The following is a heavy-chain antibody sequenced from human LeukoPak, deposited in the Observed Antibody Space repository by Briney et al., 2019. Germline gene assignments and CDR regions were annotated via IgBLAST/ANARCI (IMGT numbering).Heavy chain of an antibody. CDR3: ARAPSGSFVDY. J-gene: IGHJ4*02. D-gene: IGHD1-26*01. CDR1: GDSVSTNSGA. CDR2: TYYGSKWSA. Sequence: SQTLSLTCAISGDSVSTNSGAWNWLRQSPSRGLEWLGRTYYGSKWSADYAVSVESRMTINADTSKNQFSLQLNSVTPEDTAVYYCARAPSGSFVDYWGQGTLVSVSS. V-gene: IGHV6-1*01.